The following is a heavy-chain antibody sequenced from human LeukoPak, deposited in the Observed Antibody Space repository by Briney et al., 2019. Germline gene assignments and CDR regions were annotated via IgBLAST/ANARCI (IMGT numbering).Heavy chain of an antibody. Sequence: SETLSLTCTVSGGSVSSGSYYWSWIRQPPGKGLEWIGYIYYSGSTNHNPSLKSRVTISVDTSKNQFSLKLSSVTAAVTAVYYCAREAYYYDSSGYYPPPFDYWGQGTLVTVSS. CDR1: GGSVSSGSYY. V-gene: IGHV4-61*01. D-gene: IGHD3-22*01. J-gene: IGHJ4*02. CDR2: IYYSGST. CDR3: AREAYYYDSSGYYPPPFDY.